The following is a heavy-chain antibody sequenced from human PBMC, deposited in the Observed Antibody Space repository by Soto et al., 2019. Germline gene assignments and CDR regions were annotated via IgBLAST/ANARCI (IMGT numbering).Heavy chain of an antibody. J-gene: IGHJ6*02. V-gene: IGHV1-58*01. CDR3: AAEGWFGELSLYYGMDV. Sequence: EASVKVSCKASGFTFTSSAVQWVRQARGQRLEWIGWIVVGSGNTNYAQKFQERVTITRDMSTSTAYMELSSLRSEDTAVYYCAAEGWFGELSLYYGMDVWGQGTTVTVSS. D-gene: IGHD3-10*01. CDR1: GFTFTSSA. CDR2: IVVGSGNT.